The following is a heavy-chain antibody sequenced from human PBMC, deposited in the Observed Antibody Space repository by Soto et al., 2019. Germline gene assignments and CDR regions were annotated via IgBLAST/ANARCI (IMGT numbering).Heavy chain of an antibody. V-gene: IGHV3-30-3*01. CDR1: GFTFSSYA. Sequence: QVQLVESGGGVVQPGRSLRLSCAASGFTFSSYAMHWVRQAPGKGLEWVAVISYDGSNKYYADSVKGRFTISRDNSKNTLYLQMNSLRAEETGVYYCARRREDIVVVVAVLETEYFQHWGQGTLVTVSS. CDR3: ARRREDIVVVVAVLETEYFQH. J-gene: IGHJ1*01. D-gene: IGHD2-15*01. CDR2: ISYDGSNK.